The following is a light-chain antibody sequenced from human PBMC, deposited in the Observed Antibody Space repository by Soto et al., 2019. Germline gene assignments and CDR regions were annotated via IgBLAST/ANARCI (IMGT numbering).Light chain of an antibody. CDR1: SGSIASNY. V-gene: IGLV6-57*02. J-gene: IGLJ2*01. Sequence: NFMLTQPHSVSESPGKTVTISCTGSSGSIASNYVQWYQQRPGSAPTTVIYEDNQRPSGVPDRFSGSIDSSSNSASLTISGLKTEDEAEYYCQSYESSNVIFGGGTKLTVL. CDR2: EDN. CDR3: QSYESSNVI.